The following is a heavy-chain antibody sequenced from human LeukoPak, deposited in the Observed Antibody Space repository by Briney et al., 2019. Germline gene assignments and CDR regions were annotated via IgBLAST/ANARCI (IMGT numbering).Heavy chain of an antibody. CDR2: IDSSDSYT. J-gene: IGHJ4*02. CDR3: ARHRGSSLVDYFDY. CDR1: GYSFTSYW. Sequence: GESLKISCKGSGYSFTSYWITWVRQMPGKGLEWMGMIDSSDSYTNYSPSFQGHVTISADKSISTAYLQWSSLKASDTAMYYCARHRGSSLVDYFDYWGQGTLVTVSS. D-gene: IGHD6-13*01. V-gene: IGHV5-10-1*01.